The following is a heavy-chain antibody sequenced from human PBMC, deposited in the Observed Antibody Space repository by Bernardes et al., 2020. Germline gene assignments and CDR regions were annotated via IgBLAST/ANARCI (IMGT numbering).Heavy chain of an antibody. J-gene: IGHJ4*02. V-gene: IGHV4-4*02. Sequence: SEPLSLTCAVSGGSISSSNWWSCVRQPPGKGLEWIGEIYHSGSTNYNPSLKSRVTISVDKSKNQFSLKLSSVTAADTAVYYCARVPRGYSGYELWGQGTLVTVSS. D-gene: IGHD5-12*01. CDR1: GGSISSSNW. CDR2: IYHSGST. CDR3: ARVPRGYSGYEL.